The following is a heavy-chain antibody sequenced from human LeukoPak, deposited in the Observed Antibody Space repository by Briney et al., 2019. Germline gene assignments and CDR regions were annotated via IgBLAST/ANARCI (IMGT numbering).Heavy chain of an antibody. V-gene: IGHV4-59*08. Sequence: SSETLSLTCTVSGGSISSYYWSWIRQPPGKGLEWIGYIYYSGTPNYNPSLQSRVTISLDTYKNQFSLKLSSVTAADTAVYYCARHGYGDFKFDPWGQGTLVTVSS. D-gene: IGHD4-17*01. CDR1: GGSISSYY. CDR2: IYYSGTP. CDR3: ARHGYGDFKFDP. J-gene: IGHJ5*02.